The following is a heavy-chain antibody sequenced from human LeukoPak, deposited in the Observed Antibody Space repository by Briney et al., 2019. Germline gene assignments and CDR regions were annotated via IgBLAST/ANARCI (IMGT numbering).Heavy chain of an antibody. V-gene: IGHV3-74*01. CDR3: ASLVVTDDWAFDM. CDR1: GFAFSRYW. D-gene: IGHD2-21*02. Sequence: GSLRLSCAASGFAFSRYWMHWIRQAPGKGLVWVSAIYTDGTTKRYADSVKGRFTFSRDNAKNTLYLQMNSLSVDDTAVYYCASLVVTDDWAFDMWGQGTMVTVSS. CDR2: IYTDGTTK. J-gene: IGHJ3*02.